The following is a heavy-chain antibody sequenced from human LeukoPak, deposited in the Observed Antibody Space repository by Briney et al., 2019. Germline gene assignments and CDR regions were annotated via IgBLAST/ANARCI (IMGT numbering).Heavy chain of an antibody. D-gene: IGHD6-13*01. J-gene: IGHJ4*02. CDR2: INGGGGST. Sequence: GGSLRLSCAASGFTFSSYYMAWVRQAPGKGLEWVSGINGGGGSTYYADSVKGRFTISRDNSKNTLYLQMCSLRAEDTAVYYCVRDETGSSWYDWGQGTLVTVSS. CDR1: GFTFSSYY. V-gene: IGHV3-23*01. CDR3: VRDETGSSWYD.